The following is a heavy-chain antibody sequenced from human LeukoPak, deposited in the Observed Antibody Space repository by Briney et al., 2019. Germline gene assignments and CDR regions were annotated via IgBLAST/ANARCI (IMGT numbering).Heavy chain of an antibody. J-gene: IGHJ6*03. CDR3: ARCGGGTTCPSYYYFYMDV. V-gene: IGHV1-69*01. D-gene: IGHD2-15*01. Sequence: EASVKVSCKASGGNFGSYAINWVRQAPGQGLEWMGGIIPVFAIANYAQKFQGRVTITADESTSTAYMELSSLRSEDTAVYYCARCGGGTTCPSYYYFYMDVWGKGTTVTISS. CDR1: GGNFGSYA. CDR2: IIPVFAIA.